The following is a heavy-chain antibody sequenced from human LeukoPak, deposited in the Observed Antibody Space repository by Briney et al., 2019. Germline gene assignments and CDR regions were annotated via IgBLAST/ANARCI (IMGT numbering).Heavy chain of an antibody. D-gene: IGHD6-19*01. CDR3: AREVSVAGNNWFDP. CDR2: IYYSGST. J-gene: IGHJ5*02. V-gene: IGHV4-59*01. Sequence: KTSETLSLTCTVSGGSISSYYWSWIRQPPGKGLERIGYIYYSGSTNYNPSLKSRVAISVTSKNQFSLKLSSVTAADTAVYFCAREVSVAGNNWFDPWGQGALVTVSS. CDR1: GGSISSYY.